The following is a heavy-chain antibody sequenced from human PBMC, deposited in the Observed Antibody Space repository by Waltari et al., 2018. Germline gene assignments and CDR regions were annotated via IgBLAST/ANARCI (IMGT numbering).Heavy chain of an antibody. J-gene: IGHJ4*02. D-gene: IGHD6-19*01. CDR3: ARVAVPGTFFVDY. CDR1: GFPFSNSG. V-gene: IGHV3-33*01. Sequence: QVQLVESGGGVVQPGRSLRLSCAASGFPFSNSGMHWVRQAPGKGRGWVAVIWSEGDKKYYEESVRGRLTICRDNSNNTLSLQMSSLRAEDKAVYYCARVAVPGTFFVDYWGQGTLVTVSS. CDR2: IWSEGDKK.